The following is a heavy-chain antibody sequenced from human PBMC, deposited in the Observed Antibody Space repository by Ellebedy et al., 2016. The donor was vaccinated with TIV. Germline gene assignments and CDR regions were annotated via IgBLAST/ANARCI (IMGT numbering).Heavy chain of an antibody. Sequence: ASVKVSCKASGYTFTGYYMHWVRQAPGQGLEWMGGFDPEDGETIYAQKFQGRVTITRDTSASTAYMELSSLRSEDTAVYYCARDVPMVRGVIRRHITTFDYWGQGTLVTVSS. J-gene: IGHJ4*02. CDR1: GYTFTGYY. CDR3: ARDVPMVRGVIRRHITTFDY. V-gene: IGHV1-2*02. CDR2: FDPEDGET. D-gene: IGHD3-10*01.